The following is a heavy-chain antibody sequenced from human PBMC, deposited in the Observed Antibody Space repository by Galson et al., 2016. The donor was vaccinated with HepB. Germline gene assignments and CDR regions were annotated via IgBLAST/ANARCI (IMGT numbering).Heavy chain of an antibody. CDR2: ISASGTYS. CDR1: GFTFSEYY. CDR3: AKDEDFSRSWFYPDY. Sequence: SLRLSCAASGFTFSEYYMCWIRQAPGKGLEWISYISASGTYSKNADSVKGRFTISRDNANNSLYLQMNSLRAEDTAVYYCAKDEDFSRSWFYPDYWGQGTLVTVSS. J-gene: IGHJ4*02. V-gene: IGHV3-11*05. D-gene: IGHD2-15*01.